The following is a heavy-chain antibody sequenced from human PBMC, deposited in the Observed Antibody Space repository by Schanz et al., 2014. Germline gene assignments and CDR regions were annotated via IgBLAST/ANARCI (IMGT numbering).Heavy chain of an antibody. CDR2: IGPASDP. J-gene: IGHJ4*02. V-gene: IGHV3-13*05. Sequence: VQLVESGGGVVQPGRSLRLSCATSGFTFSNYDMHWVRQAIGKGLEWVSGIGPASDPYYAGSVKGRFTISRENGKNSFYLQMNSLRAGDTAVYSCARGRRGDCRRTSCTYYFDSWGQGTLVTVSS. CDR1: GFTFSNYD. D-gene: IGHD2-2*01. CDR3: ARGRRGDCRRTSCTYYFDS.